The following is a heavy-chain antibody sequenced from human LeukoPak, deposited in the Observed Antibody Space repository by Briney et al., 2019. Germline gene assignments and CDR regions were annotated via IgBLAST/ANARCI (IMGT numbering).Heavy chain of an antibody. CDR1: GFSFSTFS. J-gene: IGHJ4*02. V-gene: IGHV3-64*02. CDR3: ARERSGYYFDY. D-gene: IGHD3-22*01. CDR2: ISGRGRSI. Sequence: GGSLRLSCAASGFSFSTFSMNWVRQAPGKELEYVSMISGRGRSITYADSVKGRFTVSRDNSKNTLYLQMGSLRAEDTAVYYCARERSGYYFDYWGQGTLVSVSS.